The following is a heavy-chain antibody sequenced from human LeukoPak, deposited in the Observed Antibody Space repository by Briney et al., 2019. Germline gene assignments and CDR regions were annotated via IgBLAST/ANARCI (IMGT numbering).Heavy chain of an antibody. V-gene: IGHV3-13*05. CDR1: GFTSSSYD. D-gene: IGHD6-19*01. Sequence: GGSLRLSCAASGFTSSSYDMHWVRQATGKGLEWVSAIGTAGDPYYPGSVKGRFTISRENAKNSLYLQMNSLRAGDTAVYYCARGSLSSGWFYYYGMDVWGKGTTVTVSS. J-gene: IGHJ6*04. CDR3: ARGSLSSGWFYYYGMDV. CDR2: IGTAGDP.